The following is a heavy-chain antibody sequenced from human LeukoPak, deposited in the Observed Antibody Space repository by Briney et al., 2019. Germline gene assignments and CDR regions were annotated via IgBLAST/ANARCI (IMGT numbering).Heavy chain of an antibody. CDR1: GGSISSGGYY. Sequence: KPSETLSLTCTVSGGSISSGGYYWSWIRQHPGKGLEWIGYIYYSGSTYYNPSLKSRVTISVDTSKNQFSLKLSSVTVADTAVYYCARAMTTVTPSFDYGGQGTLVTVSS. V-gene: IGHV4-31*03. J-gene: IGHJ4*02. CDR3: ARAMTTVTPSFDY. D-gene: IGHD4-4*01. CDR2: IYYSGST.